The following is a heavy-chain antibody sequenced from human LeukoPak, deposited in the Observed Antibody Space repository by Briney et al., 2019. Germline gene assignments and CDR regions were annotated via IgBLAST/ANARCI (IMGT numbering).Heavy chain of an antibody. J-gene: IGHJ5*02. CDR3: ARSSPYDSTFHP. V-gene: IGHV4-4*07. CDR1: GGSFSNYY. D-gene: IGHD3-22*01. Sequence: PSETLSLTCTVSGGSFSNYYWSWIRQPAGKGLEWIGRIYSSGSTNYIPSLKSRVTMSIDTSKNQFSLRLSSVTAADTAFYYCARSSPYDSTFHPWGQGTLVTVSS. CDR2: IYSSGST.